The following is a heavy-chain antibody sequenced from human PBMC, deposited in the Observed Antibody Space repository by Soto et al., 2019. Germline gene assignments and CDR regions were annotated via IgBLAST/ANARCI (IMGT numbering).Heavy chain of an antibody. CDR3: ARVSTGYYYAMDV. CDR2: IYYSGYT. D-gene: IGHD4-17*01. J-gene: IGHJ6*02. Sequence: SETLSLTCTVSGGSISSRSYYGGWIRQPPGKGLEWIGNIYYSGYTYYNPSLKSRVTISVDMSKSQFSLKLTSVTAADTAVYYCARVSTGYYYAMDVWGPGTTVTVS. CDR1: GGSISSRSYY. V-gene: IGHV4-39*01.